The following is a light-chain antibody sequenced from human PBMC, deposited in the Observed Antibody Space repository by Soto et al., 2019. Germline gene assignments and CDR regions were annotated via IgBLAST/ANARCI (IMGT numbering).Light chain of an antibody. CDR2: DAS. J-gene: IGKJ4*01. CDR3: QQRSNWPELT. V-gene: IGKV3-11*01. Sequence: EIVLTQSPATLSLSPGERATLSCRASQSVSSYLAWYQQKPGQAPRLLIYDASNRATGIPARFSGSGSGTDFTLTISSPEPEDFAVYYCQQRSNWPELTFGGGTKVEIK. CDR1: QSVSSY.